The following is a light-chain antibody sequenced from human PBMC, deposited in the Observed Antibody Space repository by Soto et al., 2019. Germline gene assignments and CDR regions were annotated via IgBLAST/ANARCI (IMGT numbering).Light chain of an antibody. CDR2: EVS. Sequence: QSALTQPASVSGSPGQSITISCTGTSSDIGGYKYVSWYQQHPGKAPKLMIYEVSNRPSGVSNRFFGSKSGNTASLTISGLQTEDEADYYCTSYTGTTTVFGGGTQLTVL. J-gene: IGLJ7*01. CDR1: SSDIGGYKY. CDR3: TSYTGTTTV. V-gene: IGLV2-14*01.